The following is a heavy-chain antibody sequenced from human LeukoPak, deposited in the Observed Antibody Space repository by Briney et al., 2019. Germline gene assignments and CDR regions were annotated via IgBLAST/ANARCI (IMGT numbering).Heavy chain of an antibody. J-gene: IGHJ5*02. CDR1: GGSISSSSYY. D-gene: IGHD3-22*01. V-gene: IGHV4-39*07. CDR3: AREWLFRSPNWFDP. CDR2: IYYSGST. Sequence: PSETLSLTCTVSGGSISSSSYYWGWIRQPPGKGLEWIGSIYYSGSTYYSPSLKSRVTISVDTSKNQFSLKLSSVTAADTAVYYCAREWLFRSPNWFDPWGQGTLVTVSS.